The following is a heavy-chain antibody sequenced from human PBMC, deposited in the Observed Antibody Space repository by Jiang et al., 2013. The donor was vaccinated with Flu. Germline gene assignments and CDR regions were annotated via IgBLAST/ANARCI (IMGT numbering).Heavy chain of an antibody. CDR1: GFTFSSYA. Sequence: GGGVVQPGRSLRLSCAASGFTFSSYAMHWVRQAPGKGLEWVAVISYDGSNKYYADSVKGRFTISRDNSKNTLYLQMNSLRAEDTAVYYCARGGIAAHAFDIWGQGTMATVSS. D-gene: IGHD6-25*01. V-gene: IGHV3-30-3*01. CDR3: ARGGIAAHAFDI. CDR2: ISYDGSNK. J-gene: IGHJ3*02.